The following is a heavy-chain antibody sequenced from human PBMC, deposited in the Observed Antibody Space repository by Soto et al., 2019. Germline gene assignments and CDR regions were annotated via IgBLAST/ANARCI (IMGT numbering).Heavy chain of an antibody. CDR3: ARRSSSWYVDY. D-gene: IGHD6-13*01. CDR1: GFTFGSYA. CDR2: ISGSGAST. J-gene: IGHJ4*02. V-gene: IGHV3-23*01. Sequence: EVQLLESGGGLLQLGGSLRLSCAASGFTFGSYAMNSVRQAPGKGLEWVSVISGSGASTYYADSVKGLVTISRVNCKITLYVQRFGLRGEDTAVYYCARRSSSWYVDYGGQGSLVTVSS.